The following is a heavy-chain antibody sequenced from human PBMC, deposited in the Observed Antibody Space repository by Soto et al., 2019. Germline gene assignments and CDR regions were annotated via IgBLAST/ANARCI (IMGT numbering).Heavy chain of an antibody. CDR2: IIPIFGTA. V-gene: IGHV1-69*13. CDR3: ARGIAAAGTKGNWFDP. D-gene: IGHD6-13*01. J-gene: IGHJ5*02. Sequence: GASVKVSCKASGGTFSSYAISWVRQAPGQGLEWMGGIIPIFGTANYAQKFQGRVTITADESTSTAYMELSSLRSEDTAVYYCARGIAAAGTKGNWFDPWGQGTLVTVSS. CDR1: GGTFSSYA.